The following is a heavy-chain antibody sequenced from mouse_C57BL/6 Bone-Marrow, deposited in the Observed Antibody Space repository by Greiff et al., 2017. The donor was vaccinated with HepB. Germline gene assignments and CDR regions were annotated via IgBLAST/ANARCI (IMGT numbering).Heavy chain of an antibody. CDR1: GFTFSSYT. Sequence: DVKLVESGGGLVKPGGSLKLSCAASGFTFSSYTMSWVRQTPEKRLEWVATISGGGGNTYYPDSVKGRFTISRDNAKNTLYLQMSSLRSEDTALYYCARRDSNSLFDYWGQGTTLTVSS. CDR2: ISGGGGNT. CDR3: ARRDSNSLFDY. V-gene: IGHV5-9*01. J-gene: IGHJ2*01. D-gene: IGHD2-5*01.